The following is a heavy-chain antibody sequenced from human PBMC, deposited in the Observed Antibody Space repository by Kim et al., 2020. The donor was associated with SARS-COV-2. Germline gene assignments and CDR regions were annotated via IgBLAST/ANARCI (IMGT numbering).Heavy chain of an antibody. Sequence: ADSVTGRFTISRDNCKSTLYLQMNRLRAEDTVVYYCAKGGRSASYYWFDYCGQGTLVTVSS. CDR3: AKGGRSASYYWFDY. J-gene: IGHJ4*02. V-gene: IGHV3-23*01. D-gene: IGHD1-26*01.